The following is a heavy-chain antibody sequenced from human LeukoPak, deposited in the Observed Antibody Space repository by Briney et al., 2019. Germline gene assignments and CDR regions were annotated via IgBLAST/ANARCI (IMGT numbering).Heavy chain of an antibody. D-gene: IGHD2-15*01. CDR2: ISGYNGNT. V-gene: IGHV1-18*01. CDR3: ATDVRVCSGGSCYPDY. Sequence: ASVKVSCKASGYTFTSYGISWVRQAPGQGLEWMGWISGYNGNTNYAQKFQGRVTMTTDTSTTTAYMELRSLRSDDTAVYYCATDVRVCSGGSCYPDYWGQGTLVTVSP. CDR1: GYTFTSYG. J-gene: IGHJ4*02.